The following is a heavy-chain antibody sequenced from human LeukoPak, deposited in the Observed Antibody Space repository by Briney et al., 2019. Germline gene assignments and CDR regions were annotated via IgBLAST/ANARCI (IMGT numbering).Heavy chain of an antibody. CDR3: AKGKGKLGAFQSDFDY. D-gene: IGHD1-26*01. CDR2: IRYDGSNK. J-gene: IGHJ4*02. V-gene: IGHV3-30*02. Sequence: PGGSLRLSCAASGFTFSSYGMHWVRPAPGKGLEWVAFIRYDGSNKYYVESVKGRFSISRDNSKNTLYLEMNSLRAEDTAIYYCAKGKGKLGAFQSDFDYWGQGTLVTVSS. CDR1: GFTFSSYG.